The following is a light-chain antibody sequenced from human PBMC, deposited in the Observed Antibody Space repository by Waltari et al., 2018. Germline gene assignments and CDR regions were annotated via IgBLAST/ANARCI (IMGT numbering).Light chain of an antibody. V-gene: IGKV1-33*01. CDR3: QQFDNLIT. CDR1: QDISKN. Sequence: DIQLTQSPSSLSSSVGDRVTITCQASQDISKNLNWYQQKPGTAPQVLIHDASNLQTGVPTRFSGSGSGTEFILTISSLQPEDIATYYCQQFDNLITFGQGTKVEIK. CDR2: DAS. J-gene: IGKJ1*01.